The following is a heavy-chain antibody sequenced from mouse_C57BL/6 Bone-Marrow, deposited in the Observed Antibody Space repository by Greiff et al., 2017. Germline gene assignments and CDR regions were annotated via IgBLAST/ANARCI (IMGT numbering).Heavy chain of an antibody. Sequence: EVNLVESGGGLVKPGGSLKLSCAASGFTFSSYTMSWVRQTPEKRLEWVATISGGGGNTYYPDSVKGLFTISRDNAKNTLYLQMSSLRSEDTALYYCARDIPGAYWGQGTLVTVSA. CDR3: ARDIPGAY. CDR2: ISGGGGNT. V-gene: IGHV5-9*01. J-gene: IGHJ3*01. CDR1: GFTFSSYT.